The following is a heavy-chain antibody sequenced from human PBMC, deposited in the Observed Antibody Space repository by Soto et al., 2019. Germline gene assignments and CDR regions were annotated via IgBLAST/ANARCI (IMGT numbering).Heavy chain of an antibody. CDR3: ARDSLPIFGVVIRHWFDP. V-gene: IGHV3-33*01. J-gene: IGHJ5*02. CDR1: GFTFSSYG. D-gene: IGHD3-3*01. CDR2: IWYDGSNK. Sequence: GGSLRLSCAASGFTFSSYGMHWVRQAPGKGLEWVAVIWYDGSNKYYADSVKGRFTISRDNSKNTLYLQMNSLRAEDTAVYYCARDSLPIFGVVIRHWFDPWGQGTLVTVSS.